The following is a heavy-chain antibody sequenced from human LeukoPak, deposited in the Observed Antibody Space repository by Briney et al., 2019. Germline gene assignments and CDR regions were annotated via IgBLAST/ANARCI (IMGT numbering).Heavy chain of an antibody. CDR2: ITGDDST. Sequence: GGSLRLSCAASGFTFGTFAFSWVRQAPGKGLEWVSSITGDDSTYYADSVKGRFTISRDTSSNTLYLQMNSLRAEDTALYYCTKGHYDFRDYWGQGTLVTVSS. CDR1: GFTFGTFA. J-gene: IGHJ4*02. V-gene: IGHV3-23*01. D-gene: IGHD3-3*01. CDR3: TKGHYDFRDY.